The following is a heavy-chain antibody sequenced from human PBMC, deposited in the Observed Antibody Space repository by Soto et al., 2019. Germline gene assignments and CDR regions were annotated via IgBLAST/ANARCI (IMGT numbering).Heavy chain of an antibody. J-gene: IGHJ6*02. V-gene: IGHV4-61*01. Sequence: SETLSLTCTVSGGSVSSGSYYWSWIRQPPGKGLEWIGYIYYSGSTNYNPSLKSRVTISVDTSKNQFSLKLSSVTAADTAVYYCARTRYYGMDVWGQGTTVTV. CDR2: IYYSGST. CDR1: GGSVSSGSYY. CDR3: ARTRYYGMDV.